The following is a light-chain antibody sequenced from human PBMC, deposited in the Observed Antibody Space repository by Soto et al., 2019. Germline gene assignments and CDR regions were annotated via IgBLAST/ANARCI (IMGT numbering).Light chain of an antibody. V-gene: IGKV3-15*01. J-gene: IGKJ1*01. CDR2: GAS. CDR1: QSVSSSY. Sequence: EIVLTQSPGTLSLSLGERATLSCRASQSVSSSYLAWYQQKPGQAPRLLIYGASTRATGISARFSGSGSGTEFTLTISSLQSEDFGVYYCQQYNNWWTFGQGTKV. CDR3: QQYNNWWT.